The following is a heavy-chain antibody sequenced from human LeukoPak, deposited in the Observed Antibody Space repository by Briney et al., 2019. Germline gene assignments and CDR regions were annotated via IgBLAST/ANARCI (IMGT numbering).Heavy chain of an antibody. V-gene: IGHV3-23*01. CDR3: AKKGLVGSSYYFDY. CDR2: ISGSGGST. J-gene: IGHJ4*02. D-gene: IGHD1-26*01. Sequence: GGSLRLSCAASGFTFSSYAMSWVRQAPGKGLEWVSSISGSGGSTYYADSVKGRLTISRDNSKNTLYLQMNSLRAEDTAVYHCAKKGLVGSSYYFDYWGQGTLVTVSS. CDR1: GFTFSSYA.